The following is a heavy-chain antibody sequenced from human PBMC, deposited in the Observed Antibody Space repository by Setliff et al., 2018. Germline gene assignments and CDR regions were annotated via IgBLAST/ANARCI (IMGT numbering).Heavy chain of an antibody. CDR3: ARLPNYVWGSPVDY. D-gene: IGHD3-16*01. V-gene: IGHV4-39*02. CDR2: IHYSGST. J-gene: IGHJ4*02. CDR1: DFPVSGVYY. Sequence: SETLSLTCSVSDFPVSGVYYWAWIRQPPGKGLEWIGSIHYSGSTYYNRSLNSRVTMSVDTSKNHFSLKLPSVTAADTAVYYCARLPNYVWGSPVDYWGQGTLVTVSS.